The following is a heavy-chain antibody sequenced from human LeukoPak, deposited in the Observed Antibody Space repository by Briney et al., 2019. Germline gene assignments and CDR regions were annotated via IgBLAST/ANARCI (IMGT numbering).Heavy chain of an antibody. Sequence: PGGSLRLSCAASGFTFSSYAMSWVRQAPGKGLDWVSAISGSGGNTYYADSVKGRFTISRDNSKNTLYLQMNSLRAEDTAVYYCAKDPAGVSGPSGWFDPWGQGTLVTVSS. J-gene: IGHJ5*02. CDR3: AKDPAGVSGPSGWFDP. D-gene: IGHD3-10*01. CDR1: GFTFSSYA. V-gene: IGHV3-23*01. CDR2: ISGSGGNT.